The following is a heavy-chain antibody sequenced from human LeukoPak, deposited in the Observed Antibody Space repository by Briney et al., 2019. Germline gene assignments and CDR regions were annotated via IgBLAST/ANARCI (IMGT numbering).Heavy chain of an antibody. V-gene: IGHV3-48*01. CDR3: AAKYGSGSYDY. Sequence: GGSLRLSCAASGFTFSSYSLNWVRQAPGKGLEWVSYITSSSSTIYYADSVKGRFTISRDNAKNSLFLQMNSLRAEDTAMYYCAAKYGSGSYDYWGQGTLVTVSS. J-gene: IGHJ4*02. CDR2: ITSSSSTI. CDR1: GFTFSSYS. D-gene: IGHD3-10*01.